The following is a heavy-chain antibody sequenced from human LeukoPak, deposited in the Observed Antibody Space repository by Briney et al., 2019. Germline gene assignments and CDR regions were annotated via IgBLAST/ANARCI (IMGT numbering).Heavy chain of an antibody. V-gene: IGHV3-48*01. CDR2: ISGTSNTI. J-gene: IGHJ4*02. Sequence: GGSLRLSCAASGFTFSTYSMNWVRQAPGKGLEWVSYISGTSNTIYYADSVKGRFTISRDNAKNSLYLQVNSLRAEDTAIYYCARDLGSYSSGWYMGFDYWGQGTLVTVSS. D-gene: IGHD6-19*01. CDR3: ARDLGSYSSGWYMGFDY. CDR1: GFTFSTYS.